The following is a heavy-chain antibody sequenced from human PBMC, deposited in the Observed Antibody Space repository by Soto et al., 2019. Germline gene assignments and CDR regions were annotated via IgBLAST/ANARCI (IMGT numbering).Heavy chain of an antibody. D-gene: IGHD3-22*01. CDR1: GFTVSSNY. Sequence: PVGSLRLSCAASGFTVSSNYMSWVRQAPGKGLEWVSVIYSGGSTYYADSVKGRFTISRDNSKNTLYLQMNSLRAEDTAVYYCARAAMLGKYYYDSSGNGYFDLWGRGTLVTVSS. V-gene: IGHV3-53*01. J-gene: IGHJ2*01. CDR3: ARAAMLGKYYYDSSGNGYFDL. CDR2: IYSGGST.